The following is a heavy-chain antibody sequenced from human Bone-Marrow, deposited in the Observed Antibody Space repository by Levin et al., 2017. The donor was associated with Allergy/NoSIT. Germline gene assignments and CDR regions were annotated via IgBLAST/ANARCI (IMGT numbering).Heavy chain of an antibody. Sequence: GASVKVSCKASGGTFSSYAISWVRQAPGQGLEWMGGIIPIFGTANYAQKFQGRVTITADESTSTAYMELSSLRSEDTAVYYCARGLSGYDFNWFDPWGQGTLVTVSS. V-gene: IGHV1-69*13. J-gene: IGHJ5*02. D-gene: IGHD5-12*01. CDR3: ARGLSGYDFNWFDP. CDR1: GGTFSSYA. CDR2: IIPIFGTA.